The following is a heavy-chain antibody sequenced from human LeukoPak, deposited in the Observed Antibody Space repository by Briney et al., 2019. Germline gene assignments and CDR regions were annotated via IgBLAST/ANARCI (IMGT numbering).Heavy chain of an antibody. Sequence: SETLSLTCAVYGGSFSGYYWNWIRQPPGKGLEWIGEINHSGSTNYYPSLKSRVTISVDTSKNQFSLKLSSVTAADTAVYYCARLGYGNGRVNWFDPWGQGNLVTVSS. CDR3: ARLGYGNGRVNWFDP. CDR2: INHSGST. V-gene: IGHV4-34*01. D-gene: IGHD5-18*01. J-gene: IGHJ5*02. CDR1: GGSFSGYY.